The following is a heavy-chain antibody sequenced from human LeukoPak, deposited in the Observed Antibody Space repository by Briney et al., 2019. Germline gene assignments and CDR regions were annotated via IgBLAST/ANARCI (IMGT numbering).Heavy chain of an antibody. CDR2: IYYTGST. D-gene: IGHD5-18*01. Sequence: SETLSLTCTVSGGSFSSYYWTWIRQPPGRGLEYIGFIYYTGSTNYSPSLRSRATISVDTSKNQFSLKLSSVTAADAAVYYCARENQLWGCIDYWGQGTLLTVSS. CDR1: GGSFSSYY. V-gene: IGHV4-59*01. CDR3: ARENQLWGCIDY. J-gene: IGHJ4*02.